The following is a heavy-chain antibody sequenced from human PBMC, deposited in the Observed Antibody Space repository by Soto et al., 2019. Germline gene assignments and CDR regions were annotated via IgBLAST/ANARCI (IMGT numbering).Heavy chain of an antibody. CDR3: AREAKKITGTTADWFDP. D-gene: IGHD1-20*01. CDR1: GGSISSGVYY. J-gene: IGHJ5*02. CDR2: IYYSGST. V-gene: IGHV4-31*03. Sequence: SETLSLTCTVSGGSISSGVYYWSRIRQHPGKGLEWIGYIYYSGSTYYNPSLKSRVTISVDTSKNQFSLKLSSVTAADTAVYYCAREAKKITGTTADWFDPWGQGTLVTVSS.